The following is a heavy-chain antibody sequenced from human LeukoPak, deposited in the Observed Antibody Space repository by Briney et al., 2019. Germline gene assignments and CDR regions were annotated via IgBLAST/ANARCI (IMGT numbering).Heavy chain of an antibody. Sequence: GGSLRLSCAASGFTFSSYGMHWVRQAPGKGLEWVAVIWYDGSNKYYADSVKGRFTISRDNSKNTLYLQMNSLRAEDTAVYYCARDYNSGWPQYYSDYWGQGTLVTVSS. J-gene: IGHJ4*02. CDR1: GFTFSSYG. CDR3: ARDYNSGWPQYYSDY. CDR2: IWYDGSNK. D-gene: IGHD6-19*01. V-gene: IGHV3-33*01.